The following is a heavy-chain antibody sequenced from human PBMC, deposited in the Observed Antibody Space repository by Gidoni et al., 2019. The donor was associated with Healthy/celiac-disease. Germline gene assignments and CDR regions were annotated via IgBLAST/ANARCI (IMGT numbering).Heavy chain of an antibody. D-gene: IGHD3-3*01. J-gene: IGHJ4*02. CDR2: ISGSGGST. Sequence: EVQLLESGGGLVQPGGSLRLSCAASGFTFSSYAMSWVRQAPGKGLAWVSAISGSGGSTYYADSVKGRFTISRDNSKNTLYLQMNSLRAEDTAVYYCAKVSNDFWSGYYWDYWGQGTLVTVSS. CDR1: GFTFSSYA. CDR3: AKVSNDFWSGYYWDY. V-gene: IGHV3-23*01.